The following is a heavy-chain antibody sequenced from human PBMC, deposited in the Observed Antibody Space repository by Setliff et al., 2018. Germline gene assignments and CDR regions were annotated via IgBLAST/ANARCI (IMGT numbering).Heavy chain of an antibody. D-gene: IGHD2-2*01. V-gene: IGHV4-4*08. Sequence: SETLSLTCTVSGDTLSVYYWSWVRQSPGQGLEWIGYIYSSGSTNYNPSLKSRVTISVGTSKNQLSLKLSSVTAADTAVYYCARDQGYCGSASCYAQLWFDPWGQGTLVTVSS. CDR1: GDTLSVYY. J-gene: IGHJ5*02. CDR2: IYSSGST. CDR3: ARDQGYCGSASCYAQLWFDP.